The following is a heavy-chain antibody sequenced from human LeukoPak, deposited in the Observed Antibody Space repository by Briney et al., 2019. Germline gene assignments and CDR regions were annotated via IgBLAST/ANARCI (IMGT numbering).Heavy chain of an antibody. V-gene: IGHV3-23*01. CDR3: AKDRSIGTYYTFDH. CDR1: GFTFSSFV. J-gene: IGHJ4*02. CDR2: ISASGLMT. D-gene: IGHD1-26*01. Sequence: GGSLRLSCAASGFTFSSFVMSWVRQAPGKGLEWVSSISASGLMTYYADSVKGRFTVSRDNSKNTLHLQMNSLTAADTAVYYCAKDRSIGTYYTFDHWGQGTLVTVSS.